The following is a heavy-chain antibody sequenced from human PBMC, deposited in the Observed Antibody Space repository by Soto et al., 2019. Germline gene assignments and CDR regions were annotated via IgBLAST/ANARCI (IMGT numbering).Heavy chain of an antibody. CDR3: ARDLRRLVVPAAMFSDAFDI. V-gene: IGHV4-31*03. D-gene: IGHD2-2*01. CDR1: DGSIVGGGCY. CDR2: IYYSGST. J-gene: IGHJ3*02. Sequence: SETLCHPCTVADGSIVGGGCYWSRIRQNPGKGLEWIGYIYYSGSTYYNPSLKSRVTISVDTSKNQFSLKLSSVTAADTAVYYCARDLRRLVVPAAMFSDAFDIWGQGTMVTVS.